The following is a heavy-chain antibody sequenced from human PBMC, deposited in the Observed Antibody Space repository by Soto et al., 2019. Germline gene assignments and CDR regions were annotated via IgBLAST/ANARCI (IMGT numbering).Heavy chain of an antibody. V-gene: IGHV3-23*01. CDR2: ASGSASTS. Sequence: GGPLRLSCAASGLTFSTYAMSWVRQAPGKGLEWVSTASGSASTSYSADSVKGRFTISRDNSKSTLYLQMNSLRGEDTAVYYCAPQQWLAPVWGQGALVTVSA. D-gene: IGHD6-19*01. CDR1: GLTFSTYA. J-gene: IGHJ1*01. CDR3: APQQWLAPV.